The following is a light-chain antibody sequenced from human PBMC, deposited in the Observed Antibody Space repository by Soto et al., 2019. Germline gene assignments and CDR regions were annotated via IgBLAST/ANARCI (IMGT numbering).Light chain of an antibody. Sequence: DIQMTQSPSTLSASIGDRVTISCRASQRISSWLAWYQQKPGKAPKLLIYDASTLQSGVPSRFSGSGSGTDFTLTISSLQPEDFATYYCLQDYNYPRTFGQGTKVDIK. V-gene: IGKV1-5*01. J-gene: IGKJ1*01. CDR1: QRISSW. CDR2: DAS. CDR3: LQDYNYPRT.